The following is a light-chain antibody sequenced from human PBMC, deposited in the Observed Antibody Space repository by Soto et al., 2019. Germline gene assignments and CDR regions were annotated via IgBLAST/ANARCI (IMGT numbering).Light chain of an antibody. CDR3: SSYTSSSSLG. J-gene: IGLJ3*02. V-gene: IGLV2-14*01. Sequence: QSALTQPASVSGSPGQSITISCTGTRSDVGGYKYVSWYQQHPGKAPKLMIYAVDTRPSGVSYRFSGFKFGNTASLTISGLQAEDEADYYCSSYTSSSSLGFGGGTKLTVL. CDR1: RSDVGGYKY. CDR2: AVD.